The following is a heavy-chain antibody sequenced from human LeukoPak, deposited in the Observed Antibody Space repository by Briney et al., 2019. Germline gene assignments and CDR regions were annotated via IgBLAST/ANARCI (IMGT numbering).Heavy chain of an antibody. CDR3: ARVPGRRAYDYVWGSYRYGPDY. J-gene: IGHJ4*02. Sequence: PSETLSLTCAVYGGSFSGYYWSWIRQPPGKGLEWIGEINHSGSTNYNPSLKSRVTISVDTSKNQFSLKLSSVTAADTAVYYCARVPGRRAYDYVWGSYRYGPDYWGQGTLVTVSS. D-gene: IGHD3-16*02. CDR2: INHSGST. CDR1: GGSFSGYY. V-gene: IGHV4-34*01.